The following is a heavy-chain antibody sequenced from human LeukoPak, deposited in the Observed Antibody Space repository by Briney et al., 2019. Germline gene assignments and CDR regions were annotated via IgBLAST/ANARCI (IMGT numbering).Heavy chain of an antibody. V-gene: IGHV4-59*08. D-gene: IGHD1-26*01. CDR1: GGSISSYY. CDR3: ARRVVGATAELDY. Sequence: PSETLSLTCTVSGGSISSYYWSWIRQPPGKGLEWIGYIYYSGSTNYNPSLKSRVTISVDTSKNRFSLKLSSVTAADTAVYYCARRVVGATAELDYWGQGTLVTVSS. CDR2: IYYSGST. J-gene: IGHJ4*02.